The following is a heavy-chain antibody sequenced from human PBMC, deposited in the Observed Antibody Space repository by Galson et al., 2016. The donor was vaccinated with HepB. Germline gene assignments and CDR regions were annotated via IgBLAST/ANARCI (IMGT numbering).Heavy chain of an antibody. Sequence: SLRLSCAASGFIFSQYGMHWVRQAPGKGLESVAVIGHDGRNEYYADSVKGRFTISRDNSKNTLYVQMNNLRVEDTAVYYCSRGSQDDIEVDGDLEQDYWGQGTLVTGSS. CDR1: GFIFSQYG. CDR3: SRGSQDDIEVDGDLEQDY. CDR2: IGHDGRNE. J-gene: IGHJ4*02. D-gene: IGHD2-15*01. V-gene: IGHV3-33*01.